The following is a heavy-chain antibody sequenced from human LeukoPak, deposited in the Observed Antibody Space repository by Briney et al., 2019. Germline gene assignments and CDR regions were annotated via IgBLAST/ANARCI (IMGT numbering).Heavy chain of an antibody. CDR2: IRSKADSYAT. Sequence: GGSLKLSCAASAFTFSGSAMHWVRQASGKGLEWNGRIRSKADSYATAYAASVKGRFTISRDDSKNTAYLQMNSLKTEDTAVYYCARGDGYNFFDYWGQGTLVTVSS. CDR1: AFTFSGSA. D-gene: IGHD5-24*01. J-gene: IGHJ4*02. V-gene: IGHV3-73*01. CDR3: ARGDGYNFFDY.